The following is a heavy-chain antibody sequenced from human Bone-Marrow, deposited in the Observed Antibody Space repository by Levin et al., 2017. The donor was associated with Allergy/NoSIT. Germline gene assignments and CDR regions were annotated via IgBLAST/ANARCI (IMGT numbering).Heavy chain of an antibody. CDR2: ICPGDSRI. D-gene: IGHD3-3*01. V-gene: IGHV5-51*01. CDR3: ARHVGLGVVSPYLDV. J-gene: IGHJ6*02. CDR1: GYSFSNYC. Sequence: GESLKISCKASGYSFSNYCIGWVRQMPGKGLEWMGIICPGDSRIIYNPSFLGQVTISADKSITTAYLHWSSLKASDTAIYYCARHVGLGVVSPYLDVWGQGTTVIVS.